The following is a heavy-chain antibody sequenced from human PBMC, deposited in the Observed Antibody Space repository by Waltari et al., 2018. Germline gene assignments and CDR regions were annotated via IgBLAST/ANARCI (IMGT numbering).Heavy chain of an antibody. CDR3: ASHSSSRDYYYYYYGMDV. D-gene: IGHD6-6*01. CDR2: IYYSGST. Sequence: QVQLQESGPGLVKPSETLSLTCTVSGGSISSYYWSWIRQPPGKGLEWIGYIYYSGSTNYNPSLKSRVTRSVDTSKNQFSLKLSSVTAADTAVYYCASHSSSRDYYYYYYGMDVWGQGTTVTVSS. CDR1: GGSISSYY. J-gene: IGHJ6*02. V-gene: IGHV4-59*01.